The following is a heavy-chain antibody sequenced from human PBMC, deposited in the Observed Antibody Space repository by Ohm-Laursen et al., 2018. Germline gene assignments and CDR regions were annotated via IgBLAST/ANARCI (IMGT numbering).Heavy chain of an antibody. CDR1: GFTFSNAC. CDR2: TRNKANSYTT. J-gene: IGHJ4*02. CDR3: TTDRGYYDSSGSHYFDY. Sequence: SLRLSCSASGFTFSNACMSWVRQAPGKGPEWVGRTRNKANSYTTEYAASVKGRFTITRDDSKNTLYLQMNSLKTEDTAVYYCTTDRGYYDSSGSHYFDYWGQGTLVTVSS. D-gene: IGHD3-22*01. V-gene: IGHV3-72*01.